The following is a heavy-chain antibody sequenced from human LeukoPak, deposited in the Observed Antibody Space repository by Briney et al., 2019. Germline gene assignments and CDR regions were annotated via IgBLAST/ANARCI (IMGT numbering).Heavy chain of an antibody. CDR3: ARDPAGAFDI. Sequence: GGSLRLSCAASGFTFSSYWMHWVRQAPGKGLVWVSRISTDGSSTSYADSVRGRFTISRGNAKNTLYLQMNSLRAEDTAVYYCARDPAGAFDIWGQGTMVTVSS. CDR2: ISTDGSST. V-gene: IGHV3-74*01. CDR1: GFTFSSYW. J-gene: IGHJ3*02.